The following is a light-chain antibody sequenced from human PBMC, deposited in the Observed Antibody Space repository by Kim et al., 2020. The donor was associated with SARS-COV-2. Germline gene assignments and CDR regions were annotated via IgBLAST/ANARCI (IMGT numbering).Light chain of an antibody. CDR3: SSYTSSSTLRV. V-gene: IGLV2-14*03. Sequence: QSITISCTGPSSDVGGYNYVSWYQQHPGKAPKLMIYDVSNWPSGISNRFSGSKSGNTASLTISGLQAEDEADYYCSSYTSSSTLRVFGGGTQLTVL. CDR1: SSDVGGYNY. J-gene: IGLJ3*02. CDR2: DVS.